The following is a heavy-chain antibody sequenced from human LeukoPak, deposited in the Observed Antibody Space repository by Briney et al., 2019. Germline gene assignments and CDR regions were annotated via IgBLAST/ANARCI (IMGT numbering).Heavy chain of an antibody. CDR1: GGSISGYY. D-gene: IGHD2-21*02. V-gene: IGHV4-4*07. J-gene: IGHJ4*02. CDR2: IYSSGST. CDR3: ARTLVVVTAYYFDY. Sequence: SETLSLTCTVSGGSISGYYWSWIRQPAGKGLEWMGRIYSSGSTNYSPSLKSRVTISVDKSKNQFSLKLSSVTAADTAVYYCARTLVVVTAYYFDYWGQGTLVTVSS.